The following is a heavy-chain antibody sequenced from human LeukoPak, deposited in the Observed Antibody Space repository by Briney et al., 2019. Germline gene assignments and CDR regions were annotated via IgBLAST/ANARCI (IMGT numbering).Heavy chain of an antibody. Sequence: PGGSLRLSCAASGFTFSSYAMHWVRQAPGKGLEYVSAISSNGGSTYYANSVKGRFTISRDNSKNTLYLQMGSLRAEDMAVYYCARGYYYGSGSFYGMDVWSQGTTVTVSS. D-gene: IGHD3-10*01. V-gene: IGHV3-64*01. CDR2: ISSNGGST. J-gene: IGHJ6*02. CDR1: GFTFSSYA. CDR3: ARGYYYGSGSFYGMDV.